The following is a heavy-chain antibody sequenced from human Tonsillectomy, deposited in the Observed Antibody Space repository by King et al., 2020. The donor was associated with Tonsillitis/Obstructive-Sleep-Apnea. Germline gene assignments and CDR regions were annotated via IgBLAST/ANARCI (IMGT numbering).Heavy chain of an antibody. Sequence: DVQLVESGGGLVQPGESLRLSCAASGFTFSNYWMSWVRQAPGKGLEWVANIRQDGSQKFYVDSVKGRFTISRDNSQNSLHLQMSSLRAEDTAIYYCVATLCTNNNNCYFGWGQGTLVTVSS. CDR2: IRQDGSQK. CDR1: GFTFSNYW. D-gene: IGHD2-8*01. CDR3: VATLCTNNNNCYFG. V-gene: IGHV3-7*02. J-gene: IGHJ4*02.